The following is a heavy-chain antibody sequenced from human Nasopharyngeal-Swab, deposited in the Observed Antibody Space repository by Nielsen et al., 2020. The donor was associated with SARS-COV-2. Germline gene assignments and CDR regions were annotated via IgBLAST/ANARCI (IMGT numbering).Heavy chain of an antibody. CDR2: ISGSGDTT. CDR3: AWGKLRFLV. CDR1: GFTFSSYA. V-gene: IGHV3-23*01. Sequence: GESLKISCAASGFTFSSYAMSWVRQAPGKGLEWVSIISGSGDTTYYADSVNDRFTISRDNSKNTLYLQMNSLRAEDTAVYYCAWGKLRFLVWGQGTLVTVSS. D-gene: IGHD3-3*01. J-gene: IGHJ4*02.